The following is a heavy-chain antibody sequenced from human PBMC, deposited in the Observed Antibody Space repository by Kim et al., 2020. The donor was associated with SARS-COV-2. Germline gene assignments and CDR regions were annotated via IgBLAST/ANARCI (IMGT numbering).Heavy chain of an antibody. CDR2: ISYDGSNK. CDR3: AKDAHTDVLRFLEWSDSARSPYFDY. J-gene: IGHJ4*02. D-gene: IGHD3-3*01. V-gene: IGHV3-30*18. Sequence: GGSLRLSCAASGFTFSSYGMHWVRQAPGKGLEWVAVISYDGSNKYYADSVKGRFTISRDNSKNTLYLQMNSLRAEDTAVYYCAKDAHTDVLRFLEWSDSARSPYFDYWGQGTLVTVSS. CDR1: GFTFSSYG.